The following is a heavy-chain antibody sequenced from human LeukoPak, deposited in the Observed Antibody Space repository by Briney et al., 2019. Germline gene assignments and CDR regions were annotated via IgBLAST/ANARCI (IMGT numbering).Heavy chain of an antibody. CDR1: GGSISSYY. D-gene: IGHD3-10*01. V-gene: IGHV4-59*01. CDR2: IYYSGST. Sequence: SETLSLTCTVSGGSISSYYWRWIRQPPGKGLEWIGYIYYSGSTNYNPSLKSRVTISVDTSTNQFSLQLSSVTAADTAVYYCARGSITMVRGVMRSFYFDYWGQGTLVTVSS. CDR3: ARGSITMVRGVMRSFYFDY. J-gene: IGHJ4*02.